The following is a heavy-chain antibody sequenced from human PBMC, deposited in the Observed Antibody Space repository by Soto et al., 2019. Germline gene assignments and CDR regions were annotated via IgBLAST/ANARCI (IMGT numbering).Heavy chain of an antibody. V-gene: IGHV1-2*04. J-gene: IGHJ4*02. CDR1: GYTFTGYY. CDR2: INPNSGGT. Sequence: ASLKVSCKTSGYTFTGYYMRCVRQAPGQGLEWMGWINPNSGGTNYAQKFQGWVTMTRDTSISTAYMELSRLRSDDTAVYYCARDSSGAFDYWGQGTLVTVSS. CDR3: ARDSSGAFDY. D-gene: IGHD6-19*01.